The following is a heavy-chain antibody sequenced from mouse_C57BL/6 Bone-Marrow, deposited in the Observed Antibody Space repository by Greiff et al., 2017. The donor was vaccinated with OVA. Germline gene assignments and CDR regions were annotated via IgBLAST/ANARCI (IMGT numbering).Heavy chain of an antibody. V-gene: IGHV2-2*01. CDR2: IWSGGST. CDR3: ARTDAMDY. J-gene: IGHJ4*01. CDR1: GFSLTSYG. Sequence: VQLKQSGPGLVQPSQSLSITCTVSGFSLTSYGVHWVRQSPGKGLEWLGVIWSGGSTDYYAAFISRLSISKDNSKSQVFFKMNSLQADDTAIYYCARTDAMDYWGQGTSVTVSS.